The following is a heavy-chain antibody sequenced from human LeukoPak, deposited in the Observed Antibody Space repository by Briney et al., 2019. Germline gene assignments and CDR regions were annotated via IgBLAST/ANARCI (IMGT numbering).Heavy chain of an antibody. CDR1: GGSISSGGYY. CDR3: ARGGYANYNWFDP. Sequence: SETLSLTCTVSGGSISSGGYYWSWIRQSAGKGLEWIGRIYTSGSTNYNPSLKSRVTISVDTSKNQFSLNLSSVTAADTAVYYCARGGYANYNWFDPWGQGTLVTVSS. D-gene: IGHD5-12*01. J-gene: IGHJ5*02. CDR2: IYTSGST. V-gene: IGHV4-61*02.